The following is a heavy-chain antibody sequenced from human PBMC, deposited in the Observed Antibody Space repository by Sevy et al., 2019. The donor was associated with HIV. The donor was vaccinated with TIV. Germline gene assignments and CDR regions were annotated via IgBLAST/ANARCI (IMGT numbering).Heavy chain of an antibody. V-gene: IGHV3-7*03. D-gene: IGHD2-2*01. CDR2: IKRDGSEK. CDR1: GFTFSNYW. Sequence: GGSLRLSCAGSGFTFSNYWMSWVRQAPGKGLEWVANIKRDGSEKYYVASVKGRFTISRDNAKTSLYLQMNSLRVEDTAVYYCARDCSSASCLRGMDVWGQGTMVTVSS. CDR3: ARDCSSASCLRGMDV. J-gene: IGHJ6*02.